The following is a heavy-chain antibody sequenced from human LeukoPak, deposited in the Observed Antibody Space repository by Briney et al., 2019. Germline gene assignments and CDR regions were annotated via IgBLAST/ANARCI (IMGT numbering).Heavy chain of an antibody. CDR2: INPSGGST. J-gene: IGHJ6*03. Sequence: ASVKVSCKASGYIFTSYFMHWVRQAPGQGLEWMGLINPSGGSTRYAQKFQGRVTMTRDMSTSTVYMELSSLRSEDTAVYYCARDLTDHYYGRDYYYYMDAWGKGTTVTISS. CDR3: ARDLTDHYYGRDYYYYMDA. V-gene: IGHV1-46*01. CDR1: GYIFTSYF. D-gene: IGHD3-10*01.